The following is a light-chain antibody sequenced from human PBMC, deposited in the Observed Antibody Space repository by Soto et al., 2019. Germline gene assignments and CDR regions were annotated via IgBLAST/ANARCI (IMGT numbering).Light chain of an antibody. Sequence: PGERATLSCRASQSVSSTYLAWYQQQPGQAPRLLMSGTSNRATGTPDRFSGSGSGTNFTLTISSLEPEDFAVYYCQQRRSWQVTFGQGTRLEIK. CDR2: GTS. J-gene: IGKJ5*01. CDR1: QSVSSTY. V-gene: IGKV3D-20*02. CDR3: QQRRSWQVT.